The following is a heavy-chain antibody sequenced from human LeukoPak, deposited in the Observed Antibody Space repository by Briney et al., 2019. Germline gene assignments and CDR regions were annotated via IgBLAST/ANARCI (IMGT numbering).Heavy chain of an antibody. J-gene: IGHJ4*02. CDR3: ARHPSAAAKLLFDY. CDR2: IYYSGST. Sequence: SETLSLTCTVSGGSINSYYWSWIRQPPGKGLEWIGYIYYSGSTNYNPSLKSRVTISVDTSKNQFSLKLSSVTAADTAVYYCARHPSAAAKLLFDYWGQGTLVTVSP. V-gene: IGHV4-59*08. D-gene: IGHD6-13*01. CDR1: GGSINSYY.